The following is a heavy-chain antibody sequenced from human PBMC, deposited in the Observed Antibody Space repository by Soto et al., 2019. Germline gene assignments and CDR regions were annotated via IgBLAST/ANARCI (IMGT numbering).Heavy chain of an antibody. V-gene: IGHV1-46*01. J-gene: IGHJ5*02. Sequence: ASVKGSCKASGYTFTSYYMHWVRQAPGQGLEWMGIINPSGGSTSYAQKFQGRVTITRDTSASTAYMELSSLRSEDTAVYYCARGDVVVVVAATRPNNWFDPWGQGTLVTVSS. CDR1: GYTFTSYY. D-gene: IGHD2-15*01. CDR2: INPSGGST. CDR3: ARGDVVVVVAATRPNNWFDP.